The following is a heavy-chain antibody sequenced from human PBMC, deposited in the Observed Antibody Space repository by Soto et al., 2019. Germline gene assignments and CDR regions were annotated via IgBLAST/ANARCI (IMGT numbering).Heavy chain of an antibody. CDR2: ISGSGGST. CDR1: GFTFSSYA. D-gene: IGHD3-10*01. Sequence: EVQVLESGGGLVQPGGSLRLSCAASGFTFSSYAMSWVRQAPGKGLEWVSAISGSGGSTYHADSVSGRFTISRDNSKNTLYLQMNSLRAEDTAVYYCAKDPSYGSGSYYYYYYGMDVWGQGTTVTVSS. J-gene: IGHJ6*02. CDR3: AKDPSYGSGSYYYYYYGMDV. V-gene: IGHV3-23*01.